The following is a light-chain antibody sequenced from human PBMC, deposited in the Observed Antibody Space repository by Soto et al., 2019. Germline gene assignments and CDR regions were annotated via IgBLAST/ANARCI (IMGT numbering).Light chain of an antibody. V-gene: IGKV3-20*01. CDR2: GAS. CDR3: QQYGGPPRT. Sequence: EIVWTQSPVTLSLSPGEGATLSCRASQSILCNFLAWYEHRRGQAPRLLIHGASNRATGIPDRFSGSGSGTDFTLTITRLEPEDFAVYYCQQYGGPPRTFGQGTKVDIK. CDR1: QSILCNF. J-gene: IGKJ1*01.